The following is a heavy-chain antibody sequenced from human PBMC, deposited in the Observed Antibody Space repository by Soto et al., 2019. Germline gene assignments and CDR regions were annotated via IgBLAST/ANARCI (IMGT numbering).Heavy chain of an antibody. CDR3: GRGAGGSSSPGAEY. CDR1: GFTFSSSA. V-gene: IGHV3-64*01. D-gene: IGHD6-6*01. CDR2: ISSDGATT. J-gene: IGHJ4*02. Sequence: EVQLVESGGGLVQPGGSLRLSCAASGFTFSSSAMHWVRQAPGKGLEYVSSISSDGATTFYANSVKGRFTISRDNSENTLFLKRGGQRGGEGVFYHWGRGAGGSSSPGAEYGGQGTLV.